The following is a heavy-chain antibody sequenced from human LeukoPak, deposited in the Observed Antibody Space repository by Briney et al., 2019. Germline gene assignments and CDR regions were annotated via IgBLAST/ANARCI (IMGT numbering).Heavy chain of an antibody. Sequence: ASVKVSCKASGYTFTGYYMHWVRQAPGQGLEWMGWINPNSGGTNYAQMFQGRVTMTRDTSISTAYMELSRLRSDDTAVYYCARGVVVPAAMLVLPWFDPWGQGTLVTVSS. CDR1: GYTFTGYY. V-gene: IGHV1-2*02. D-gene: IGHD2-2*01. CDR2: INPNSGGT. J-gene: IGHJ5*02. CDR3: ARGVVVPAAMLVLPWFDP.